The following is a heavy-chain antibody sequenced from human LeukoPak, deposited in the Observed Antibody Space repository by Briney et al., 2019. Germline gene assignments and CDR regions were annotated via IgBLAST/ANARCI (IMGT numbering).Heavy chain of an antibody. D-gene: IGHD3-10*01. J-gene: IGHJ2*01. CDR1: GGSFSGYY. Sequence: SETLSLTCAVYGGSFSGYYWSWIRQPPGKGLEWIGEINHSGSTNYNPSLKSRVTISVDTSKNQFSLKLSSVTAADTAVYYCAREGYYYANFDLWGRGTLVTVSS. V-gene: IGHV4-34*01. CDR3: AREGYYYANFDL. CDR2: INHSGST.